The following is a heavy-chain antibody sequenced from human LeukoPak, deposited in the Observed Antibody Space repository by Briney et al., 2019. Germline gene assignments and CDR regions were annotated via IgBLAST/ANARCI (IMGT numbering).Heavy chain of an antibody. CDR2: IKEDGSEK. CDR3: VRDLQQLVRYNWFDP. CDR1: GFTFSNYW. V-gene: IGHV3-7*01. J-gene: IGHJ5*02. D-gene: IGHD6-13*01. Sequence: GGSLRLSCAASGFTFSNYWMSWVRQAPGKGLEWVANIKEDGSEKYYVDSVKGRFTISRDNAKNSLYLQMNSLRAEDTAVYYCVRDLQQLVRYNWFDPWGQGTLVTVSS.